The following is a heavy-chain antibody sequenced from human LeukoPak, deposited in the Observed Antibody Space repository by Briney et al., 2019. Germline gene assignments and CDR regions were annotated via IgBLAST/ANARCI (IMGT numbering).Heavy chain of an antibody. D-gene: IGHD2-2*01. V-gene: IGHV3-11*04. CDR3: ASTYCSSTSCYRPADY. J-gene: IGHJ4*02. Sequence: AGGSLRLSCAASGFTVSSNYMSWVRQAPGKGLEWVSYISSSGSTIYYADSVKGRFTISRDNAKNSLYLQMNSLRAEDTAVYYCASTYCSSTSCYRPADYWGQGTLVTVSS. CDR1: GFTVSSNY. CDR2: ISSSGSTI.